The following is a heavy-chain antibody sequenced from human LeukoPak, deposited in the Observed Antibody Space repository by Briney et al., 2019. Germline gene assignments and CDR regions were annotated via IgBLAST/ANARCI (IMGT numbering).Heavy chain of an antibody. V-gene: IGHV3-21*01. CDR1: GFTFRSYS. J-gene: IGHJ5*02. CDR3: VREGVNPETWFDP. D-gene: IGHD1-14*01. CDR2: INSDSSSI. Sequence: GGSLRLSCEASGFTFRSYSMNWVRQAPGKGLEWVSFINSDSSSIYYADSLKGRFTVSRDNAKNSLYLQMNSLRAEDTAVYYCVREGVNPETWFDPWGQGTLVTVSS.